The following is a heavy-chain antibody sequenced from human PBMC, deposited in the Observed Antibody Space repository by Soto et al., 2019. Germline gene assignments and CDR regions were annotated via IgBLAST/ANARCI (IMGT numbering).Heavy chain of an antibody. CDR3: ATPYYYNH. V-gene: IGHV3-21*01. Sequence: GGYLRLSCAASGFMLSAYTMSWVRQAPGKGLEWLSSITRNGDHIDYAGSVGGRFTVSRDNARKSLYLQMDSLGAEDTGVYYCATPYYYNHWGPGTLVTVSS. J-gene: IGHJ4*02. CDR1: GFMLSAYT. CDR2: ITRNGDHI.